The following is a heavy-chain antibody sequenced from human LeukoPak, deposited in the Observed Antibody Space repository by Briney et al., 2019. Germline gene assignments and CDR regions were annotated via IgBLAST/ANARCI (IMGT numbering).Heavy chain of an antibody. CDR1: GFTFDDYA. V-gene: IGHV3-9*03. D-gene: IGHD3-10*01. J-gene: IGHJ4*02. Sequence: GGSLRLSCAASGFTFDDYAMHWVRQAPGKGLEWVSGISWNSGSIGYADSVKGRFTISRDNAKNSLYLQMNSLRAEDMALYYCAKDRNPYYYGSGSYGYFDYWGQGTLVTVSS. CDR3: AKDRNPYYYGSGSYGYFDY. CDR2: ISWNSGSI.